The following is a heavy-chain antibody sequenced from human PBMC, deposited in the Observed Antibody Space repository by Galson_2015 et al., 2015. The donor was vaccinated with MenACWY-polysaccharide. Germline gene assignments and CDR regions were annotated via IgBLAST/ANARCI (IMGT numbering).Heavy chain of an antibody. CDR2: ISGGGNHV. J-gene: IGHJ4*02. V-gene: IGHV3-21*01. D-gene: IGHD3-10*01. CDR3: ARESPWLPVDY. CDR1: GFTFSGYT. Sequence: SLRLSCAASGFTFSGYTMHWARQAPGRGLEWVASISGGGNHVGYADSMEGRFIISRDNAKTSLYLQINGLTADDTAVYFCARESPWLPVDYWGRGTLVTVSS.